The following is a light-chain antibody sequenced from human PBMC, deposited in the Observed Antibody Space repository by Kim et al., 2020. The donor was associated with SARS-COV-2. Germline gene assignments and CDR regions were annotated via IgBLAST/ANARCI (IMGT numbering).Light chain of an antibody. CDR1: TGSVTSGHY. CDR2: DTN. Sequence: GVTVTLTCDSTTGSVTSGHYAFWFQQRPGQAPRTLIYDTNKRQSWTPSRFSGSLRGGKAALTLSGAQAEDEADYYCLLYYGGRRVFGGGTQLTVL. CDR3: LLYYGGRRV. V-gene: IGLV7-46*01. J-gene: IGLJ3*02.